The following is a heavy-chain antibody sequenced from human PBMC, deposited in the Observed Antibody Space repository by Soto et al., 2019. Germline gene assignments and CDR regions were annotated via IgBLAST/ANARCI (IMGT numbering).Heavy chain of an antibody. CDR2: INHNSGGT. Sequence: QVQLVQSGAEVKKPGASVKVSCEASGYTFTGYYMHWVRQAPGQGLEWMGWINHNSGGTNYAQKFQGWVTMTRDTSISTAYMELSRLRSDDTAVYYCARDARYRRNAFDIWGQGTMVTVSS. CDR3: ARDARYRRNAFDI. J-gene: IGHJ3*02. CDR1: GYTFTGYY. V-gene: IGHV1-2*04. D-gene: IGHD3-16*02.